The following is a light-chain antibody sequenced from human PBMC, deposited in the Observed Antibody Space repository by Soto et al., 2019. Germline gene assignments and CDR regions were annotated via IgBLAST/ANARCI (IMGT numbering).Light chain of an antibody. CDR1: SVDVGGYNY. Sequence: QSLLTHPASVSGSPGQSITICCAGTSVDVGGYNYVSWYQQHPGKAPKLMIYDVSNRPSGVSNRFSGSKSGNTASLTISGLQAEDEADYYCSSYTSSSTPYVFGTGTKVTVL. V-gene: IGLV2-14*01. J-gene: IGLJ1*01. CDR2: DVS. CDR3: SSYTSSSTPYV.